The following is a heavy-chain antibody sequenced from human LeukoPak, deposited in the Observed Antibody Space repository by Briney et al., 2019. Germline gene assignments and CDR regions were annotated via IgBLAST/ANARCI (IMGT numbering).Heavy chain of an antibody. J-gene: IGHJ4*02. V-gene: IGHV4-4*07. CDR3: ARVHIVTGTYFDS. Sequence: PSETLSLACTVSGDSMSGYSWSWLRQPAGKELEWIGRIYSSYFTEYNLSLDGRVTMSIDTSKNQFSLMLDSVTAADTAVYYCARVHIVTGTYFDSWGQGALVTVSS. CDR1: GDSMSGYS. D-gene: IGHD3-10*01. CDR2: IYSSYFT.